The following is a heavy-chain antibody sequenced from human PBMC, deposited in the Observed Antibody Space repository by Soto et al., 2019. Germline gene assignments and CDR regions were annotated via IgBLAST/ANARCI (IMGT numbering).Heavy chain of an antibody. Sequence: EVQLVESGGVVVQPGGSLRLSCAASGFTFDDYTMHWVRQAPGKGLEWVSLISWDGGSRNYGNSVKGRFTISRDNSKNSLYLQMNSLRTEDTALYYCVKDRDAFDIWGQGTMVTVSS. J-gene: IGHJ3*02. CDR2: ISWDGGSR. CDR3: VKDRDAFDI. CDR1: GFTFDDYT. V-gene: IGHV3-43*01.